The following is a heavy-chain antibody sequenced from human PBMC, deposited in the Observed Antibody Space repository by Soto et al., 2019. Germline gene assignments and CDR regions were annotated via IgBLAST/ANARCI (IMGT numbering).Heavy chain of an antibody. CDR2: IYYSGST. V-gene: IGHV4-31*03. D-gene: IGHD3-10*01. J-gene: IGHJ4*02. CDR1: GGSISSGGYY. Sequence: SETLSLTCTVSGGSISSGGYYWSWIRQHPGKGLEWIGYIYYSGSTYYNPSLKSRVTISVDTSKNQFSLKLSSVTAADTAVYYCARGGGIYGSGSYYKASYYFDYWGQGTLVTVSS. CDR3: ARGGGIYGSGSYYKASYYFDY.